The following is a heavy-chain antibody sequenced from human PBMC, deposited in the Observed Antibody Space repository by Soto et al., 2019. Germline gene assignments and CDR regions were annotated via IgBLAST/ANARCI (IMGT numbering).Heavy chain of an antibody. CDR2: IWSDGSNK. Sequence: GGSLRLSXTASGFTFSSNGMHWVRQAPGKGLEWVAVIWSDGSNKYYADSVKGRFTIFRDNSKSTLYLQMNGLRAEDTAVYYCARDGSNKPGFYYGMDVWGQGTTVTVSS. CDR3: ARDGSNKPGFYYGMDV. D-gene: IGHD6-13*01. J-gene: IGHJ6*02. V-gene: IGHV3-33*01. CDR1: GFTFSSNG.